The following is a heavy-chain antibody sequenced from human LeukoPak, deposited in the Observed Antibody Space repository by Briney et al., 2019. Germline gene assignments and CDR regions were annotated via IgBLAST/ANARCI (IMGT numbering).Heavy chain of an antibody. V-gene: IGHV1-46*01. CDR1: GYTFTSYY. Sequence: ASVKVSCKASGYTFTSYYMHWVRQAPGQGLEWMGIISPSGCSTSYAQKFQGRVTMTRDTSTSTVYMELSSLRSEDTAVYYCARVGSSSWYKAHFDYWGQGTLVTVSS. CDR3: ARVGSSSWYKAHFDY. J-gene: IGHJ4*02. CDR2: ISPSGCST. D-gene: IGHD6-13*01.